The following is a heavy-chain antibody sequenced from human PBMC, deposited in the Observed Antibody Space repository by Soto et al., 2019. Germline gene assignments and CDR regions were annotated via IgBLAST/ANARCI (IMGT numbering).Heavy chain of an antibody. V-gene: IGHV4-4*02. CDR3: ARVWPGATTVTTGAAFDI. CDR1: GGSIISSNW. J-gene: IGHJ3*02. D-gene: IGHD4-17*01. CDR2: VFHSGTN. Sequence: QVQLQESGPGLVKPSGTLSLTCAVSGGSIISSNWWSWVRQPPGKGLEWIGEVFHSGTNNNSPSLKSRVTISVDNSKNQLYLNLFSVTAADTAVYYWARVWPGATTVTTGAAFDIWGQGTMVTVSS.